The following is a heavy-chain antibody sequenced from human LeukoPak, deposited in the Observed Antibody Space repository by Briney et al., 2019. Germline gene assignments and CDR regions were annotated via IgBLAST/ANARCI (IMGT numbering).Heavy chain of an antibody. D-gene: IGHD3-22*01. CDR2: ISGGSTTI. CDR3: ARAPEYYYDSSGYYEGYFDY. V-gene: IGHV3-48*03. Sequence: GGSLRLSCAASGFTFSSYEMNWVRQAPGKGLEWVSYISGGSTTIYYADSVKGRFTISRDNAKNSLYLQMNSLRAEDTAVYYCARAPEYYYDSSGYYEGYFDYWGQGTLVTVSS. J-gene: IGHJ4*02. CDR1: GFTFSSYE.